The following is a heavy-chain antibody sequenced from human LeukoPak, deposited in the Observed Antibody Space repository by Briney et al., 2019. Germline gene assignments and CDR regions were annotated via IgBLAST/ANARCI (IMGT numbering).Heavy chain of an antibody. CDR2: MNPNSGNT. CDR1: GYTFTSYD. Sequence: ASVKVSCKASGYTFTSYDIHWVRQDPGRGLDYLGWMNPNSGNTGYAQKFQGRVTMTRNTSISTAYMELSSLRSEDTAVYYCARRVAAFDIWGQGTMVTVSS. CDR3: ARRVAAFDI. V-gene: IGHV1-8*01. D-gene: IGHD2-15*01. J-gene: IGHJ3*02.